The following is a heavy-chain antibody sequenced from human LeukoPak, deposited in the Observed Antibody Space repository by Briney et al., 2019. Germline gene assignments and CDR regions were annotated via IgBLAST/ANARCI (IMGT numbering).Heavy chain of an antibody. Sequence: SETLSLTCIVSGGSISSRSYYWDWIRQPPGKGLEWIGNLFDSGNTHYNPSLRSRLTMSVDTSKNQFSLKLSSVTAADTAVYYCAGGSGWLIDYWGQGTPVTVSP. CDR1: GGSISSRSYY. V-gene: IGHV4-39*07. J-gene: IGHJ4*02. CDR3: AGGSGWLIDY. CDR2: LFDSGNT. D-gene: IGHD6-19*01.